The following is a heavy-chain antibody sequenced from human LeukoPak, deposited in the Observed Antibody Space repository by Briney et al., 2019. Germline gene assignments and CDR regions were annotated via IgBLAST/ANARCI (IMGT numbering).Heavy chain of an antibody. V-gene: IGHV3-23*01. Sequence: GGSLRLSCAASGFTFSSYAISWVRQAPGKGLEWVSAISGSGGSTYYADSVKGRFTISRDNSKNTLYLQMNSLRAEDTAVYYCAKALSGWYGGFDYWGQGTLVTVSS. CDR2: ISGSGGST. D-gene: IGHD6-19*01. CDR1: GFTFSSYA. J-gene: IGHJ4*02. CDR3: AKALSGWYGGFDY.